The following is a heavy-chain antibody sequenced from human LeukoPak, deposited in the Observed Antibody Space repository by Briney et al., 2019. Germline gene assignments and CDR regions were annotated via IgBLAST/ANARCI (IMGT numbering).Heavy chain of an antibody. J-gene: IGHJ6*03. CDR3: ARAAYCSSTSCYPLYYYYYMDV. V-gene: IGHV3-11*04. D-gene: IGHD2-2*01. CDR2: ISSSGSTI. CDR1: GFTFSDYY. Sequence: GALRLSCAASGFTFSDYYMSWVRQAPGKGLEWVSYISSSGSTIYYADSVKGRFTISRDDAKNSLYLQMNSLRAEDTAVYYCARAAYCSSTSCYPLYYYYYMDVWGKGTTVTVSS.